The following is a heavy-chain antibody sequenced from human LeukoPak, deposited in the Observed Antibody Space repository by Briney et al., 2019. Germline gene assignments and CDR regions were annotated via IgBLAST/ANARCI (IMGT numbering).Heavy chain of an antibody. CDR1: GFTFSTYS. CDR3: ARDPDYGGIPGYFQH. CDR2: ISSSSSYI. D-gene: IGHD4-23*01. Sequence: GGSLRLSCAASGFTFSTYSMNWVRQAPGKGLEWVSSISSSSSYIYYADSVKGRFTISRDNAKNSLYLQINSLRAEDTAVYYCARDPDYGGIPGYFQHWGQGTLVTVSS. J-gene: IGHJ1*01. V-gene: IGHV3-21*01.